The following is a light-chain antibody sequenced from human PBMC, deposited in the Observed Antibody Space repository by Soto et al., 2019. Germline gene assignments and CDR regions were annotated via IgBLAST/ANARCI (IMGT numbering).Light chain of an antibody. CDR3: SSYTSRSTLV. J-gene: IGLJ1*01. V-gene: IGLV2-14*01. Sequence: QSALTQPASVSGSPGQSITISCTGTGSDVGGYNYVSWYQQHPGKAPKLIICEVINRPSGVSNRFSGSKSGNTASLTISGIQAEDEADYYCSSYTSRSTLVFGSGTKLTVL. CDR1: GSDVGGYNY. CDR2: EVI.